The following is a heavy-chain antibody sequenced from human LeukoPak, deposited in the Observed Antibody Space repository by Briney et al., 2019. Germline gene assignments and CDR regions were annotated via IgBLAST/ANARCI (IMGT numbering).Heavy chain of an antibody. V-gene: IGHV5-51*01. Sequence: GESLKISCQGYGYSFTNYWIGWVRQMPGKGLEWMGIIYPGDSDTRYSPSFQGQVTISADKSISTAYLQWSSLKASDTAIYYCARREEVRSFDYWGQGTLVTVSS. CDR3: ARREEVRSFDY. CDR1: GYSFTNYW. D-gene: IGHD1-14*01. CDR2: IYPGDSDT. J-gene: IGHJ4*02.